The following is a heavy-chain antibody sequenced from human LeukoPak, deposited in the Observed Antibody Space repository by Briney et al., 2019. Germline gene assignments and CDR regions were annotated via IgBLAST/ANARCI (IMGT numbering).Heavy chain of an antibody. CDR3: ARVVGDGAYYDFWSGYYDFDY. CDR2: INPNSGGT. D-gene: IGHD3-3*01. V-gene: IGHV1-2*02. J-gene: IGHJ4*02. CDR1: GYTFTSYY. Sequence: ASVTVSCKASGYTFTSYYMHWVRQAPGQGLEWMGWINPNSGGTNYAQKFQGRVTMTRDTSISTAYMELSRLRSDDTAVYYCARVVGDGAYYDFWSGYYDFDYWGQGTLVTVSS.